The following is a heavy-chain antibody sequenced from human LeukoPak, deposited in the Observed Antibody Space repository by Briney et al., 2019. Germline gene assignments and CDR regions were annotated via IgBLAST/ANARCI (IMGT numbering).Heavy chain of an antibody. D-gene: IGHD6-19*01. CDR1: GFTFSYYD. CDR2: ISGSGDST. J-gene: IGHJ4*02. CDR3: AKRASAGLPPSLDF. V-gene: IGHV3-23*01. Sequence: GGSLRLSCAASGFTFSYYDMNWVRQAPGEGLEWVSAISGSGDSTYYADSVKGRFTISRDNSKNTLFLQMNSLRAEDTAAYYCAKRASAGLPPSLDFWGQGTLVTVSS.